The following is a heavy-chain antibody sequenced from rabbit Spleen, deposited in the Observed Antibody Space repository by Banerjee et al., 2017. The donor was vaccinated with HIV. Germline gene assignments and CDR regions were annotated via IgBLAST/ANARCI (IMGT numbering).Heavy chain of an antibody. CDR3: AKVWNL. CDR2: AYAGSSGST. CDR1: GFSFSDRDV. J-gene: IGHJ4*01. V-gene: IGHV1S45*01. Sequence: QEQLVESGGGLVKPEGSLTLTCKASGFSFSDRDVMCWVRQAPGKGLEWVACAYAGSSGSTYSATWAKGRFTISKTSSTTVTLQMTSLTAADTATYFCAKVWNLWGQGTLVTVS.